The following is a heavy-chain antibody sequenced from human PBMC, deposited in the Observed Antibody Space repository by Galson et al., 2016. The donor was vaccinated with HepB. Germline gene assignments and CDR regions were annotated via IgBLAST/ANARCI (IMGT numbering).Heavy chain of an antibody. CDR3: TRVGGILGNRYEAFDI. D-gene: IGHD2-15*01. CDR1: GYTFTDYA. Sequence: SVKVSCKASGYTFTDYAIHWVRPAPGQGLEWTGWINTDNDNTKYSQKFQGRVTFTRDTSASTAYMELSRLTSEDTAVYYCTRVGGILGNRYEAFDIWGQGTLVTVSS. CDR2: INTDNDNT. J-gene: IGHJ3*02. V-gene: IGHV1-3*04.